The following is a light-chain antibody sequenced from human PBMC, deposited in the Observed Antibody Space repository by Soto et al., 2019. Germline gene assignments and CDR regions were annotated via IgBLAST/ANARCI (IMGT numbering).Light chain of an antibody. CDR2: KVS. CDR3: MQATQFPPYT. J-gene: IGKJ2*01. Sequence: DLVMTPTPLSSRVTLGQPASISCRSSQSLLHRDGRTYLSWLQQRPGQPPRLLIYKVSNRLSGVPDRFSGSGAGTDFTLKISRVEADDVGVYYCMQATQFPPYTFGQGTKLEIE. V-gene: IGKV2-24*01. CDR1: QSLLHRDGRTY.